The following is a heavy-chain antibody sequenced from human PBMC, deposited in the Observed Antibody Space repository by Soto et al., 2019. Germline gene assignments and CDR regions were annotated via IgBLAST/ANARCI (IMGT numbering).Heavy chain of an antibody. J-gene: IGHJ3*02. CDR2: FYPGDSDT. CDR3: ARHETIRDYDAFDI. V-gene: IGHV5-51*01. Sequence: PVEALNISCKGSGYYFPRYWIGWVLQMPGKGLEWMGIFYPGDSDTRYSPPFQGQVTISADKSISTAYLQWSSLKASDTAMYYCARHETIRDYDAFDIWGQGTMVTVSS. D-gene: IGHD2-21*01. CDR1: GYYFPRYW.